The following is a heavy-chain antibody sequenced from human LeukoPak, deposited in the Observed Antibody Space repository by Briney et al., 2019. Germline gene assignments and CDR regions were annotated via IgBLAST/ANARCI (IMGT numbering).Heavy chain of an antibody. V-gene: IGHV4-39*07. CDR2: IYYSGST. CDR3: ARDSLTGDKVAFDI. CDR1: GGSISSSSYY. J-gene: IGHJ3*02. Sequence: SETLSLTCTVSGGSISSSSYYWGWIRQPPGKGLEWIGSIYYSGSTYYNPSLKSRVTISVDTSKNQFSLKLSSVTAADTAVYYCARDSLTGDKVAFDIWGQGTMVTVPS. D-gene: IGHD7-27*01.